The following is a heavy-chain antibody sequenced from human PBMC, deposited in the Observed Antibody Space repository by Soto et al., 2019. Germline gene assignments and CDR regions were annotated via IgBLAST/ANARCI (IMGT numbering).Heavy chain of an antibody. CDR2: IIPIPGTA. CDR3: ARSQGSSTSLAIYYYYYYGMDV. V-gene: IGHV1-69*01. D-gene: IGHD2-2*01. Sequence: QVQLVQSGAEVKKPGSSVKVSCKASGGTFGSYAISWVRQAPGQGLEWMGGIIPIPGTANYAQKFQGRVTIAADESTSTAYIALSSLRSEDTAVYYCARSQGSSTSLAIYYYYYYGMDVWGQGTTVTVSS. CDR1: GGTFGSYA. J-gene: IGHJ6*02.